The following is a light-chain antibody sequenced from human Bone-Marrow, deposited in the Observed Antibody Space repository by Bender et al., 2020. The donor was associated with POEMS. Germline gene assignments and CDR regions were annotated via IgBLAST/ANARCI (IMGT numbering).Light chain of an antibody. J-gene: IGLJ1*01. Sequence: QSALTQPASVSGSPGQSITISCTGTSSDVGSFNLVSWYQVHPDKAPKLLIYEGSKRPSGLSSRFSGSKSGNTASLTIAGLQAEDEADYYCCSYADTNTYVFGTGTRVIVL. CDR2: EGS. V-gene: IGLV2-23*01. CDR3: CSYADTNTYV. CDR1: SSDVGSFNL.